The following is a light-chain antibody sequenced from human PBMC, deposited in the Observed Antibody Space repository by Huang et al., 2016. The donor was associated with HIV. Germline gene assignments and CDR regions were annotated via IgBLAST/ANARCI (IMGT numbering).Light chain of an antibody. Sequence: EIVMTQSPATLSVSPGERATLSCRASQRVSDNVAWYKQDSGQAPRLLIYGASTRATGIPARFSGSVSGTEFTLTISSLQSEDFGVYWCLQYNTWPRTFGQGTKVEV. CDR1: QRVSDN. J-gene: IGKJ1*01. CDR3: LQYNTWPRT. V-gene: IGKV3D-15*01. CDR2: GAS.